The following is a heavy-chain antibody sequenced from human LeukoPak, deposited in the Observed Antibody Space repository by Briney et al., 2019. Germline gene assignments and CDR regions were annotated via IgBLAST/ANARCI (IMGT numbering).Heavy chain of an antibody. J-gene: IGHJ4*02. CDR1: GGSISSYY. Sequence: PSETLSLTCTVSGGSISSYYWSWIRQPPGKGLEWIGYIYYSGSTNYNPSLKSRVTISVDTSKNQFSLKLSSVTAADTAVYYSAVLYYYDSSGYFDYWGQGTLVTVSS. CDR2: IYYSGST. D-gene: IGHD3-22*01. V-gene: IGHV4-59*08. CDR3: AVLYYYDSSGYFDY.